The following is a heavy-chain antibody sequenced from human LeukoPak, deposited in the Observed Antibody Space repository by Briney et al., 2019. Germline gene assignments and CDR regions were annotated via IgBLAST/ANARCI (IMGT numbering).Heavy chain of an antibody. V-gene: IGHV4-59*12. CDR2: IYYSGST. D-gene: IGHD3-10*01. CDR3: ARGITEFDY. CDR1: GGSISTYY. J-gene: IGHJ4*02. Sequence: SETLSLTCTVSGGSISTYYWSWIRQPPGKGLEWIGYIYYSGSTDYNPSLKSRVTISVDTSINQFSLKLTSVTAADTAVYYCARGITEFDYWGQGALVTVSS.